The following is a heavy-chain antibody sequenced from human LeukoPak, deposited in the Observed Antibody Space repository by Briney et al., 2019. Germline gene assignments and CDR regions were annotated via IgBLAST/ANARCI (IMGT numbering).Heavy chain of an antibody. CDR3: ARPHSSGWYGAFNI. J-gene: IGHJ3*02. CDR1: GGSISGYY. Sequence: PSETLSLTCTVSGGSISGYYWSWIRQSPGKGLEWIGFLYSSGITNYNPSLKSRVTISLDTSKNQFSLKLTSVTAADTAVYYCARPHSSGWYGAFNIWGQGTVVTVSS. CDR2: LYSSGIT. D-gene: IGHD6-19*01. V-gene: IGHV4-4*09.